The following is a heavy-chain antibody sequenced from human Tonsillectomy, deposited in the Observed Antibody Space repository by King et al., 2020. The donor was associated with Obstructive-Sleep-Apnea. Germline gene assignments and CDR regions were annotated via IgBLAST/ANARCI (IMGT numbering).Heavy chain of an antibody. CDR2: ISSSSSYI. J-gene: IGHJ4*02. V-gene: IGHV3-21*01. D-gene: IGHD3-10*01. CDR1: GFTFSSYS. Sequence: VQLVESGGGLVKPGGSLRLSCAASGFTFSSYSMNWVRQAPGKGLEWVSSISSSSSYIYYADSVKGRFTISRYNAKNSLYLQMNSLRAEDTAVYYCARLDVLLWFGEVDYWGQGTLVTVSS. CDR3: ARLDVLLWFGEVDY.